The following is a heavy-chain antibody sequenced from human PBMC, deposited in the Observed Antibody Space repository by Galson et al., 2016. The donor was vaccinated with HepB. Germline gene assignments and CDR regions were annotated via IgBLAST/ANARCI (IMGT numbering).Heavy chain of an antibody. D-gene: IGHD6-19*01. CDR3: ARSSGWYGYFQH. J-gene: IGHJ1*01. CDR2: IYSAGGT. CDR1: GFTVSSNY. V-gene: IGHV3-53*01. Sequence: SLRLSCAASGFTVSSNYMSWVRQAPGKGLEWVPVIYSAGGTFYADSVKGRLSISRDNSKNTVYLQMNSLRAEDTAVYYCARSSGWYGYFQHWGQGTLVTVSS.